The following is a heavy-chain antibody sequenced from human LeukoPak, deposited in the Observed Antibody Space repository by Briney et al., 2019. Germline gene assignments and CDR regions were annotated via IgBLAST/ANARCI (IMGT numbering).Heavy chain of an antibody. J-gene: IGHJ5*02. CDR1: GGSFSSYY. CDR2: IYYSGST. CDR3: ARLQVHCGGDCYTRWFDP. D-gene: IGHD2-21*02. V-gene: IGHV4-59*08. Sequence: SETLTLTCTVSGGSFSSYYWSWIRQPPGKGLEWIAYIYYSGSTKYNPSLKSRVTISLDRSKNQFSLKLRSVTAADTAVYYCARLQVHCGGDCYTRWFDPWGQGTLVTGSS.